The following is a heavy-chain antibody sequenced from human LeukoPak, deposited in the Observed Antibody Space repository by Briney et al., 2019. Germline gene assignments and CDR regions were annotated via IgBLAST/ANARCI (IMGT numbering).Heavy chain of an antibody. J-gene: IGHJ4*02. Sequence: ASVKVSCKASGATFSSYAFSWVRQAPGQGLEWMGEIIPLYGTINYAQKFKGRVTITTDESTSTAYMELSSLRSEDTAVYYCTRASEYSDSWIYYFDYWGQGTLVTVSS. CDR3: TRASEYSDSWIYYFDY. V-gene: IGHV1-69*05. CDR2: IIPLYGTI. CDR1: GATFSSYA. D-gene: IGHD6-13*01.